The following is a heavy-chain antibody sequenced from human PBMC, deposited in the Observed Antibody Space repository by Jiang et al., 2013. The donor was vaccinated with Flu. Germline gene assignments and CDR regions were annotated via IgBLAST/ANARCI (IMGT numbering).Heavy chain of an antibody. V-gene: IGHV2-5*02. Sequence: KPTQTLTLTCTFSGFSLSTTGMGVGWIRQPPEKALEWLALIYWDNDIRYRPSLRSSLTITEDTSKNLVVLTMTNMDPVDTATYYCAHTTRYCSGGSCYSGFDYWGQGTLVTVSS. CDR2: IYWDNDI. J-gene: IGHJ4*02. CDR1: GFSLSTTGMG. D-gene: IGHD2-15*01. CDR3: AHTTRYCSGGSCYSGFDY.